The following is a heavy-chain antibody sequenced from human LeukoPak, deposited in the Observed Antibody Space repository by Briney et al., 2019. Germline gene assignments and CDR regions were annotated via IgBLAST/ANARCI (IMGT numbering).Heavy chain of an antibody. CDR1: GGSISSYY. Sequence: KPSETLSLTCTVSGGSISSYYWSWIRQPAGKGLEWLGRIYNNGSTNYNPSLKSRVTILLDTSKNQFSLKLSSVTAADTAVYYCATSRAELWGRGTLVTVSS. CDR3: ATSRAEL. CDR2: IYNNGST. D-gene: IGHD2-2*01. J-gene: IGHJ2*01. V-gene: IGHV4-4*07.